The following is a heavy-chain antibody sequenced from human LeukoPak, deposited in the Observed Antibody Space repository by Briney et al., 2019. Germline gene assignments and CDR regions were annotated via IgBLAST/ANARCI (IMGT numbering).Heavy chain of an antibody. CDR3: AIPVRGMDSDGFDF. CDR2: ISGSGART. D-gene: IGHD3/OR15-3a*01. J-gene: IGHJ3*01. Sequence: GGSLRLSCAASGFTFSIYAMSWVRQAPGKGLEWVSAISGSGARTYYADSVKGRFTTSRDNSKNTLYLQMNSLRAEDTAIYYCAIPVRGMDSDGFDFWGQGTMVTVSS. V-gene: IGHV3-23*01. CDR1: GFTFSIYA.